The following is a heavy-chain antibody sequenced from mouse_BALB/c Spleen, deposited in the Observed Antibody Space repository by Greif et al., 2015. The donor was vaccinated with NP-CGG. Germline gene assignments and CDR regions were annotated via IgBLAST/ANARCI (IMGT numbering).Heavy chain of an antibody. CDR3: ARVNYYGYDGFAY. Sequence: QVQLKQSGAELVRPGTSVKVSCKASGYAFTNYLIEWVKQRPGQGLEWIGVINPGSGGTNYNEKFKGKATLTADKSSSTAYMQLSVLTSDDSAVYFCARVNYYGYDGFAYWGQGTLVTVSA. V-gene: IGHV1-54*01. J-gene: IGHJ3*01. CDR2: INPGSGGT. D-gene: IGHD2-2*01. CDR1: GYAFTNYL.